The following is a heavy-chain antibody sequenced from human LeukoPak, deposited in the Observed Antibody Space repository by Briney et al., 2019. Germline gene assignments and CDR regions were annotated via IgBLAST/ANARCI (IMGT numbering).Heavy chain of an antibody. CDR2: MNPNSGNT. V-gene: IGHV1-8*01. J-gene: IGHJ6*03. CDR1: GYTFTSYA. CDR3: ARALSWTTDSYYYMDV. D-gene: IGHD3/OR15-3a*01. Sequence: GASVKVSCKASGYTFTSYAMNWVRQATGQGLEWLGWMNPNSGNTGYAQNFQGRVTMTMNTSITTAYMELSSLRSEDTAVYYCARALSWTTDSYYYMDVLGKGTTVTVSS.